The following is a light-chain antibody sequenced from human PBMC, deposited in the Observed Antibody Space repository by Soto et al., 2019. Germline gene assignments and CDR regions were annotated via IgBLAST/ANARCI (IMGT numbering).Light chain of an antibody. CDR3: QQSYSTPIT. CDR2: DAS. J-gene: IGKJ5*01. CDR1: QSISSW. V-gene: IGKV1-39*01. Sequence: DIQMTQSPSSVSASVGDRVTITCRASQSISSWLAWYQQKPGKAPKLLIYDASSLESGVPSRFSGSGSGTDFTLTISSLQPEDFATYYCQQSYSTPITFGQGTRLENK.